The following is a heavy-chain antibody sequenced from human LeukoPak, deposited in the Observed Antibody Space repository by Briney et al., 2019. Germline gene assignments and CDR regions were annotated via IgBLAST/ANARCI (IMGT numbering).Heavy chain of an antibody. Sequence: GSLRLSCAASGFTFSSYAMHWVRQAPGKGLEWVAVILYDGSNKYYADSVKGRFTISRDNSKNTLYLQMNSLRAEDTAVYYCAREIGQQHNDYWGQGTLVTVSS. CDR1: GFTFSSYA. V-gene: IGHV3-30-3*01. CDR2: ILYDGSNK. CDR3: AREIGQQHNDY. D-gene: IGHD6-13*01. J-gene: IGHJ4*02.